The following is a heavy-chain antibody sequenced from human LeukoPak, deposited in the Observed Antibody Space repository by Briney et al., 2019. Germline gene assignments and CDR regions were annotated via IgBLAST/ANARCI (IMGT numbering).Heavy chain of an antibody. CDR3: SKVGVGDDNSGYYYHNWFDL. CDR2: ISGYNGNT. D-gene: IGHD3-22*01. J-gene: IGHJ5*02. CDR1: GYTFTSYG. V-gene: IGHV1-18*01. Sequence: ASVKVSCKASGYTFTSYGISWVRQAPGQGLEWMGWISGYNGNTKYAQKFQGRVSMTTDTSSNTAYMELRSLRSDDTAVYFCSKVGVGDDNSGYYYHNWFDLWGQGTLVTVSS.